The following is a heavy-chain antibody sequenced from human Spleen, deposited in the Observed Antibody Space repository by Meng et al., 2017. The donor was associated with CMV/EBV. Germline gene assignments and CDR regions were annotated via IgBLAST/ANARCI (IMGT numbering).Heavy chain of an antibody. CDR2: IIPIFGTA. CDR1: GGTFSSYA. CDR3: ARSGYSSSWYNNYCYGMDV. J-gene: IGHJ6*02. Sequence: SVKVSCKASGGTFSSYAISWVRQAPGQGLEWMGGIIPIFGTANYAQKFQGRVTITTDESTSTAYMELSSLRSEDTAVYYCARSGYSSSWYNNYCYGMDVWGQGTTVTVSS. D-gene: IGHD6-13*01. V-gene: IGHV1-69*05.